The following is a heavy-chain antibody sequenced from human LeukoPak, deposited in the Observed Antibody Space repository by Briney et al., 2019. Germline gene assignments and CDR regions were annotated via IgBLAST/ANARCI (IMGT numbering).Heavy chain of an antibody. CDR1: DGSISSGGYY. Sequence: SETLSLTCTVSDGSISSGGYYWSWIRQHPGKGLEWIGYIYYSGSTYYNPSLKSRVTISVDTSKNQFSLKLSSVTAADTAVYYCARRGQTGYCSSTSCYYYYYMDVWGKGTTVTVSS. CDR3: ARRGQTGYCSSTSCYYYYYMDV. V-gene: IGHV4-31*03. J-gene: IGHJ6*03. CDR2: IYYSGST. D-gene: IGHD2-2*03.